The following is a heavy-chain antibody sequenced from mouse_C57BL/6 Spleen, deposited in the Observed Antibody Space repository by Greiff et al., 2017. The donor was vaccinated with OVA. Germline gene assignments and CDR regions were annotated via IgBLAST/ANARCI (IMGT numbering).Heavy chain of an antibody. CDR3: ARAPYYGSSYGDAMDY. J-gene: IGHJ4*01. CDR2: INYDGSST. V-gene: IGHV5-16*01. D-gene: IGHD1-1*01. CDR1: GFTFSDYY. Sequence: EVMLVESEGGLVQPGSSMKLSCTASGFTFSDYYMAWVRQVPEKGLEWVANINYDGSSTYYLDSLKSRFIISRDNAKNILYLQMSSLKSEDTATYYCARAPYYGSSYGDAMDYWGQGTSVTVSA.